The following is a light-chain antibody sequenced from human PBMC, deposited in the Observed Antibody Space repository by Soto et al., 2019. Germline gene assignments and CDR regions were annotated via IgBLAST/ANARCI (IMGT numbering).Light chain of an antibody. CDR3: QQYNGYSTWT. CDR1: QSISSW. J-gene: IGKJ1*01. V-gene: IGKV1-5*01. CDR2: DAS. Sequence: GDRVIITCRASQSISSWLAWYQQKPGKAPKFLIYDASSLQRGVPSRFSGSGSGTEFTLTISSLQPDDFATYYCQQYNGYSTWTFGQGTKVDIK.